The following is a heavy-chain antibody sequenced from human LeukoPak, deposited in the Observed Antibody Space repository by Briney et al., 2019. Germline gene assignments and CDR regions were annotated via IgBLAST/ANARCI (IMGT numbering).Heavy chain of an antibody. CDR1: GGSISSSSYY. CDR2: IYYSGST. D-gene: IGHD3-9*01. CDR3: ARHLGTYYDILTGYYDY. V-gene: IGHV4-39*01. J-gene: IGHJ4*02. Sequence: TSETLSLTCTVSGGSISSSSYYWGWIRQPPGKGLEWIGSIYYSGSTYYNPSLKSRVTISVDTSKNQFSLKLSSVTAADTAVYYCARHLGTYYDILTGYYDYWGQGTLVTVSS.